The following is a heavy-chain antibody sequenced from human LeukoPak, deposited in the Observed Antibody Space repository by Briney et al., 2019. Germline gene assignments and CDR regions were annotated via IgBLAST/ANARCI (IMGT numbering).Heavy chain of an antibody. J-gene: IGHJ3*02. V-gene: IGHV1-46*01. CDR2: INPSGGST. Sequence: ASVKVSCKASGYTFTSYYMHWVRQAPGQGLEWMGIINPSGGSTSYAQKFQGRVTMTRDTSTSTVYMELSSLRSEDTAVYYCARLKVRGVTPYAFDIWAKGQWSPSLQ. CDR1: GYTFTSYY. CDR3: ARLKVRGVTPYAFDI. D-gene: IGHD3-10*01.